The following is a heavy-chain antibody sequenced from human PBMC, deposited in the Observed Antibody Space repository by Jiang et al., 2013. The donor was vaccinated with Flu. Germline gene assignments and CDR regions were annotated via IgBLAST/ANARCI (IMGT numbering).Heavy chain of an antibody. Sequence: ASGFTFSNYAMSWVRQAPGKGLEWVSAISGSGGSTYYADSVKGRFTISRDNSKNTLYLQMNSLRAEDTAVYYCAKRPVTLDAFDIWGQGTMVTVSS. D-gene: IGHD4-17*01. CDR1: GFTFSNYA. CDR2: ISGSGGST. V-gene: IGHV3-23*01. J-gene: IGHJ3*02. CDR3: AKRPVTLDAFDI.